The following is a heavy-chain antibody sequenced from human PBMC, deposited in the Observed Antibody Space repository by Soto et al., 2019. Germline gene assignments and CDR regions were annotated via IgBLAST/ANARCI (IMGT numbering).Heavy chain of an antibody. CDR2: IFWDGNRM. Sequence: PLRLAGVASVLNRHDHAMHWVRQAPGKGLEWVSGIFWDGNRMDYADSVKGRFFISRDNAKNSLYLQINSLREDDTALYYCTKDINMGGVDVWGQGTKVPVS. J-gene: IGHJ6*02. CDR1: VLNRHDHA. D-gene: IGHD3-10*01. CDR3: TKDINMGGVDV. V-gene: IGHV3-9*01.